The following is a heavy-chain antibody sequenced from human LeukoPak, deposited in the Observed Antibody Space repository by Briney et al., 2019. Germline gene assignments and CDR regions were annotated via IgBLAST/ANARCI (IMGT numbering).Heavy chain of an antibody. Sequence: VGALRLSCAASGFTFSSYVMHWVRQAPGKGLEGVAFIRYDGSNKYYAHSVKGRFTISRYNSKNTLYLQMNSLRAADTAVYYCAKAWGYSSGWYGGYFDYWGQGTLVTVSS. J-gene: IGHJ4*02. D-gene: IGHD6-19*01. V-gene: IGHV3-30*02. CDR2: IRYDGSNK. CDR1: GFTFSSYV. CDR3: AKAWGYSSGWYGGYFDY.